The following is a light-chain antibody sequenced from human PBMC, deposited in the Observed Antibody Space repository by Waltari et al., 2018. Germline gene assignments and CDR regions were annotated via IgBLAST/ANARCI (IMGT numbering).Light chain of an antibody. CDR2: RSD. CDR3: ASWDDSLNGHWV. CDR1: ASNIGGNL. J-gene: IGLJ3*02. Sequence: QSVLTQPPSASGTPGQRVTISCSGSASNIGGNLVNWYQQFPGKAPKLLIYRSDLRPSGVPDRFSDSKSVTSASLAISGLQAEDEADYFCASWDDSLNGHWVFGGGTKVTVL. V-gene: IGLV1-44*01.